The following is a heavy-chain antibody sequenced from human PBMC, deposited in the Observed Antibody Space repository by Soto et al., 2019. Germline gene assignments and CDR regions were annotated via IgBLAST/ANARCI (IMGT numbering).Heavy chain of an antibody. V-gene: IGHV3-23*01. CDR1: GLTFGSRA. CDR2: ITDTGGDA. CDR3: ARGSTDSYPGSRIFDF. J-gene: IGHJ4*02. Sequence: GGSLRLSCVASGLTFGSRAMSWVRQAPGEGLQWVSTITDTGGDAKYADSVRGRFVISRDNSKKILYLQMTSLTAEDSAMYFCARGSTDSYPGSRIFDFWGRGTRGTGSS. D-gene: IGHD3-10*01.